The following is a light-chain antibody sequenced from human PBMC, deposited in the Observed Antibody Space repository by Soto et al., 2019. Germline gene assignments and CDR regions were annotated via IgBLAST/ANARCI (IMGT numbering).Light chain of an antibody. Sequence: EIVLTQSPGTLSLSPGERATLSCRASQSVSSIYLAWYQHNPGQAPRLLIYGASSRATGIPDRFSGSGSGTDFPLTISRLEPEDFAVYYCQQYCRSSLTWGRGPTVEI. CDR1: QSVSSIY. CDR2: GAS. CDR3: QQYCRSSLT. V-gene: IGKV3-20*01. J-gene: IGKJ1*01.